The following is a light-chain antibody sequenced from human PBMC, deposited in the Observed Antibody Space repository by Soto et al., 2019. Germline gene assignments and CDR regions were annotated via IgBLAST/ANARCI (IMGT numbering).Light chain of an antibody. Sequence: QTVVTQEPSFSVSPGETVTLTFGLNSGSVSTSYYPGWYQQTPGQAPRTLIYATNKRSSGVPDRFSGSILGNKAALTITGAQADDESDYYCVLYMLSGIVVFGGGTKLTVL. CDR1: SGSVSTSYY. CDR3: VLYMLSGIVV. J-gene: IGLJ2*01. V-gene: IGLV8-61*01. CDR2: ATN.